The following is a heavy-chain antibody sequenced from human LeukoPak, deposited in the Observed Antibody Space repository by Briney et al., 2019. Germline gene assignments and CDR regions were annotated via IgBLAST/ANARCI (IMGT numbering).Heavy chain of an antibody. J-gene: IGHJ4*02. CDR2: ISAYNGNT. V-gene: IGHV1-18*01. Sequence: GASVKVSCKASGYTFTSYGISWVRQAPGQGLEWMGWISAYNGNTNYAQKLQGRVTMTTDTSTSTAYMELRSLRSEDTAVYYCALQGGILTGYYKDYWGQGTLVTVSS. D-gene: IGHD3-9*01. CDR1: GYTFTSYG. CDR3: ALQGGILTGYYKDY.